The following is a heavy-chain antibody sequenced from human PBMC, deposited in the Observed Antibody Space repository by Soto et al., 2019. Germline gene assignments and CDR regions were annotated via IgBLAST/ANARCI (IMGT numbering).Heavy chain of an antibody. J-gene: IGHJ5*02. CDR1: GYSFTSYW. CDR3: PSPIPVAPGAPVGWFDT. CDR2: IDPSDSYT. V-gene: IGHV5-10-1*01. Sequence: GESLKISCKGSGYSFTSYWISWVRQMPGKGLEWMGRIDPSDSYTNYSPSFQGHVTISAGKSSSTAYLQWSSLKASDTAMYSCPSPIPVAPGAPVGWFDTWGQGTLVTVSS. D-gene: IGHD6-19*01.